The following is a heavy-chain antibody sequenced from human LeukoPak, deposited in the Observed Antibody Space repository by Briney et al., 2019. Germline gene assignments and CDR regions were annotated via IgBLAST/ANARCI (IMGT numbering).Heavy chain of an antibody. J-gene: IGHJ4*02. V-gene: IGHV1-18*01. CDR1: GYTFTTYG. CDR2: ISAYNANT. Sequence: ASVKVSCKASGYTFTTYGFNWVRQAPGQGLEWMGWISAYNANTNYAQKLQGRVTMTTDTSTSTAYMELRSLRSDDTAVYYCARGSSGWSFDYWGQGTLVTVSS. D-gene: IGHD6-19*01. CDR3: ARGSSGWSFDY.